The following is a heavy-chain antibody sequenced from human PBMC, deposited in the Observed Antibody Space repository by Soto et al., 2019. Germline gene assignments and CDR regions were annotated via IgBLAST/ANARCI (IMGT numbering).Heavy chain of an antibody. CDR3: ARDRRYDILYCYHNFFDY. Sequence: QVQLVESGGGVVQPGRSLRLSCAASGFTFSSYGMHWVRQAPGKGLEWVAVIWYDGSNKYYGDSVKGRFTISRDNSKNTLDLQMNSLRAEDTAVYYCARDRRYDILYCYHNFFDYWGQGTLVTFSS. CDR1: GFTFSSYG. V-gene: IGHV3-33*01. J-gene: IGHJ4*02. D-gene: IGHD3-9*01. CDR2: IWYDGSNK.